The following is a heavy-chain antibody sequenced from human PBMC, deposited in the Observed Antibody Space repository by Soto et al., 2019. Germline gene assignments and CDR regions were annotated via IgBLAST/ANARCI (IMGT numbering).Heavy chain of an antibody. V-gene: IGHV1-2*02. J-gene: IGHJ4*02. D-gene: IGHD5-18*01. CDR2: INPNSGGT. Sequence: AASVKVSCKASGYTFTGYYMHWVRQAPGQGLEWMGWINPNSGGTNYAQKFQGRVTMTRDTSISTAYMELSRLRSDDTAVYYCASSPDTAMVRRSDYWGQGTMVTVYS. CDR3: ASSPDTAMVRRSDY. CDR1: GYTFTGYY.